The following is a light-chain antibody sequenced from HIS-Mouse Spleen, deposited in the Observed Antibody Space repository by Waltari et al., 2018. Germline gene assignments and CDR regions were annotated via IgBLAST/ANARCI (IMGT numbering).Light chain of an antibody. V-gene: IGKV1-5*03. Sequence: DIQMTQSPSTLSASVGDRVTITCRASQSISSWLAWYQQKPGKAPKLLIYKASSLESGVPSMLSGSGSGTEFTLTISSLQPDDFAAYCCQQYNSDSSTFGPGTKVEIK. CDR3: QQYNSDSST. CDR1: QSISSW. CDR2: KAS. J-gene: IGKJ1*01.